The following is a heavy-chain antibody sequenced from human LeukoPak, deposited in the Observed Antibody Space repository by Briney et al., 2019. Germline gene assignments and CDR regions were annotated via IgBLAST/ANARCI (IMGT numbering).Heavy chain of an antibody. CDR2: INPNSGDT. V-gene: IGHV1-2*02. CDR3: AREGDILTGYQFDP. Sequence: ASVKVSCKTSGYTFTHYVISWVRQAPGQGLEWMGWINPNSGDTNYAQKFQGRVTMTRDTSISTAYMELSRLRSDDTAVYYCAREGDILTGYQFDPWGQGTLVTVSS. J-gene: IGHJ5*02. D-gene: IGHD3-9*01. CDR1: GYTFTHYV.